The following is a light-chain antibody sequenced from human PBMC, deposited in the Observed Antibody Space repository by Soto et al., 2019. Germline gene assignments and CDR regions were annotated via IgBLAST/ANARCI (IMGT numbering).Light chain of an antibody. CDR1: QGIGTY. CDR2: GAS. CDR3: QQYDSYPLN. J-gene: IGKJ3*01. Sequence: IPMTQSPSSLSASTGDRVTITCRASQGIGTYVAWYQQKPGRGPKLLIYGASTLQSGVPSRFSGSGSGTDFTLTISCLQSEDFATYYCQQYDSYPLNFGPGTKVDIK. V-gene: IGKV1-8*01.